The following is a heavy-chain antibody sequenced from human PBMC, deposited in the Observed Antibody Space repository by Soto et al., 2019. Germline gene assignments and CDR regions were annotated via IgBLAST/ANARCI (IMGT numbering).Heavy chain of an antibody. CDR1: GFTFSSYS. V-gene: IGHV3-48*02. CDR2: ISGSSTI. D-gene: IGHD3-16*01. CDR3: AGVGLGLFGMDV. J-gene: IGHJ6*02. Sequence: EVQLVESGGGLVQPGGSLRVSCAASGFTFSSYSINWVRQAPGKGLEWVSYISGSSTIYYADSVKGRFTISRDNAKNSPYLQMNSPRDEDTAVYYCAGVGLGLFGMDVWGQGTTVTVSS.